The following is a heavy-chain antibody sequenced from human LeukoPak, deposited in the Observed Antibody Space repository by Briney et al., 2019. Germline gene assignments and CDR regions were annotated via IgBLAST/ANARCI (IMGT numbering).Heavy chain of an antibody. CDR3: AKDLDYTTNGYYFDY. CDR1: GFTFSSYA. Sequence: GRSLRLSCTASGFTFSSYAMNWVRQAPGKGLEWVSGIGAGGTFTYYADSVKGRFTISRDNSRNTLYLQMNSLRADDTAVYYCAKDLDYTTNGYYFDYWGQGTLVTVSS. CDR2: IGAGGTFT. V-gene: IGHV3-23*01. J-gene: IGHJ4*02. D-gene: IGHD4-11*01.